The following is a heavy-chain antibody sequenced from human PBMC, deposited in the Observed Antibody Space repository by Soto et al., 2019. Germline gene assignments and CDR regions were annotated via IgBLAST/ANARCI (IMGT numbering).Heavy chain of an antibody. D-gene: IGHD2-15*01. CDR3: GKVLVGATGRTGSGS. J-gene: IGHJ5*02. Sequence: TLSLTCTVSGGSIYRSGYYWGWIRQPPGRGLEWIGNIDYNGVTYSNPSLKSRVTISRDTSKNQFSLKLTSVTAADTALYYCGKVLVGATGRTGSGSWGPGILVTVSS. CDR1: GGSIYRSGYY. CDR2: IDYNGVT. V-gene: IGHV4-39*01.